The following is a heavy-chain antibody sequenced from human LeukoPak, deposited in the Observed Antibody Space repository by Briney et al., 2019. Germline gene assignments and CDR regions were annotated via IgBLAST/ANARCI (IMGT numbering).Heavy chain of an antibody. D-gene: IGHD3-10*01. Sequence: SETLSLTCAVSGGSISGGGYSWSWIRQPPGKGLEWIGYIYHSGSTYYNPSLKSRVTISVDRSKNQFSLKLSSVTAADTAVYYCARLCYYGSGSYWFDPWGQGTLVTVSS. CDR2: IYHSGST. J-gene: IGHJ5*02. CDR1: GGSISGGGYS. V-gene: IGHV4-30-2*01. CDR3: ARLCYYGSGSYWFDP.